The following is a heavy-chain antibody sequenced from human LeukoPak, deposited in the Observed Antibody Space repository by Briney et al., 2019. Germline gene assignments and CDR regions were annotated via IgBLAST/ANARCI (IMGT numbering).Heavy chain of an antibody. J-gene: IGHJ4*02. CDR2: INCSGGTT. D-gene: IGHD6-19*01. V-gene: IGHV1-46*01. CDR1: GYTFTNFY. Sequence: ASVKVSCKTSGYTFTNFYLHWVRQAPGQGLEWMGIINCSGGTTNYAQKFQGRVSITRDTSTSAVCMDLSSLRSEDTAVYYCARGSSVWFDYWGQGTLVTVSS. CDR3: ARGSSVWFDY.